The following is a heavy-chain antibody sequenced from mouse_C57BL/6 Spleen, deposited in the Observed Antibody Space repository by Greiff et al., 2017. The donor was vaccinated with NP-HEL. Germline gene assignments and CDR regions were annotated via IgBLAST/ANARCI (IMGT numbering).Heavy chain of an antibody. Sequence: QVQLKQSGAELVKPGASVKISCKASGYAFSSYWMNWVKQRPGKGLEWIGQIYPGDGDTNYNGKFKGKATLTADKSSSTAYMQLSSLTSEDSAVYFCARDYGSSSHDYWGQGTTLTVSS. CDR3: ARDYGSSSHDY. V-gene: IGHV1-80*01. D-gene: IGHD1-1*01. CDR1: GYAFSSYW. CDR2: IYPGDGDT. J-gene: IGHJ2*01.